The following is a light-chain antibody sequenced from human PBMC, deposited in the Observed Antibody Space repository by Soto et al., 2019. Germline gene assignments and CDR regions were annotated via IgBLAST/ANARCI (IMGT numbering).Light chain of an antibody. V-gene: IGLV4-69*01. CDR1: SGHSSYA. Sequence: QSVLTQSPSASASLGASVKLTCTLSSGHSSYAIAWHQQQPEKGPRYFMKLNSDDSHSKGDGIPDRFSGSSSGAERYLTIASLQSEDEADYYCQTWGTGIQVFGGGTKLTVL. J-gene: IGLJ3*02. CDR3: QTWGTGIQV. CDR2: LNSDDSH.